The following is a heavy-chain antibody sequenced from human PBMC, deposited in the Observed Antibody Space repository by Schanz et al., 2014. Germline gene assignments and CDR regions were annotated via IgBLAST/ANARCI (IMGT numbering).Heavy chain of an antibody. Sequence: EVQLVESGGGLVQPGGSLRLSCAASGFTFSAYAMTWVRQIPGKGLEWVSAISASGGTTYYADSVKGRFTISRDISKNTLYLQMVSLRAEDVAVYYCARKSLVSAHYDSWGQGTLVTVSS. CDR3: ARKSLVSAHYDS. V-gene: IGHV3-23*04. CDR1: GFTFSAYA. J-gene: IGHJ4*02. D-gene: IGHD2-21*01. CDR2: ISASGGTT.